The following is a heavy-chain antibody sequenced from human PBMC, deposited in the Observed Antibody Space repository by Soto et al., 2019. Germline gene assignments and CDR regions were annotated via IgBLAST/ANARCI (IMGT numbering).Heavy chain of an antibody. CDR3: ARDLRGCSGGTCYSTYHYGMDV. J-gene: IGHJ6*02. Sequence: QVQLVESGGGVVQPGRSLRLSCAASGFTFSSYGIHWVRQAPGKGLEWVAGISYDGSEKYYADSVKGRFTISRDNSKNTLFLQMSSLRPDDTAVYYCARDLRGCSGGTCYSTYHYGMDVWGQGTTVTVSS. V-gene: IGHV3-30-3*01. CDR1: GFTFSSYG. CDR2: ISYDGSEK. D-gene: IGHD2-15*01.